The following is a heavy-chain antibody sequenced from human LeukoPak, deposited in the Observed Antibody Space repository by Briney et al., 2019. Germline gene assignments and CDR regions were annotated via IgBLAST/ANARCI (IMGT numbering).Heavy chain of an antibody. D-gene: IGHD4-17*01. CDR1: GGTFSSYA. V-gene: IGHV1-69*13. J-gene: IGHJ4*02. Sequence: ASVKVSCKASGGTFSSYAISWVRQAPGQGLEWMGGIIPIFGTATYAQKFQGRVTITADESTSTAYMELSSLRSEDTAVYYCARSDYGDYGFDYWGQGTLVTVSS. CDR3: ARSDYGDYGFDY. CDR2: IIPIFGTA.